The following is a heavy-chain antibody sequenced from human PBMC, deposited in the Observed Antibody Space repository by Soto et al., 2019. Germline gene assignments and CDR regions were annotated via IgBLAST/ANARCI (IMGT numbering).Heavy chain of an antibody. Sequence: GAPMKVSCKASGYPFTSYGLSWVRQAPGQGLEWMGWISAYNGNTNYAQKLQGRVTMTTDTSTSTAYMELRSLRSDDTAVYYCARAPLNDDYGDCRLGYWGQGTLVTSPQ. V-gene: IGHV1-18*01. CDR3: ARAPLNDDYGDCRLGY. D-gene: IGHD4-17*01. CDR1: GYPFTSYG. J-gene: IGHJ4*02. CDR2: ISAYNGNT.